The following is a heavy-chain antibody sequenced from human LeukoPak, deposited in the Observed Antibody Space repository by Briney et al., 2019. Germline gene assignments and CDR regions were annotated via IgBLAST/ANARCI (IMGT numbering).Heavy chain of an antibody. J-gene: IGHJ6*03. CDR3: TRDQAYYYYMDV. CDR1: GFTFSSYA. CDR2: ITSSSTYI. V-gene: IGHV3-21*01. Sequence: GGSLRLSCAASGFTFSSYAMSWVRQAPGKGLEWVSSITSSSTYIYYADSLKGRFTISRDNAKNSLYLQMNSLRVEDTAVYYCTRDQAYYYYMDVWGKGTTVTVSS.